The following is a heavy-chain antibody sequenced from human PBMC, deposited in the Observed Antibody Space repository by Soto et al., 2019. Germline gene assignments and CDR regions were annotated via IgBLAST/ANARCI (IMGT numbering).Heavy chain of an antibody. Sequence: GGSLRLSCAASGFTFDDYAMHWVRQAPGKGLEWVSGINWNSGRIGYADSVKGRLTISRDNAKNSLYLQMNSLRVEDTALYYCARVKGFWSGSDAFDIWGQGTMVTVSS. D-gene: IGHD3-3*01. CDR2: INWNSGRI. CDR3: ARVKGFWSGSDAFDI. CDR1: GFTFDDYA. J-gene: IGHJ3*02. V-gene: IGHV3-9*01.